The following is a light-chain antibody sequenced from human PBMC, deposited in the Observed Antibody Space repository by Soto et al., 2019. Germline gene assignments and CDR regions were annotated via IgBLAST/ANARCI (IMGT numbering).Light chain of an antibody. J-gene: IGKJ1*01. CDR2: GAS. Sequence: EIVVTQSPGTLSLSPGERATLSCRASQSVSSSYLAWYQQKPGQAPRLLIYGASSRATGIPDRFSGSGSGTDFTLTISRLEPEDFAVYYCQQYGSSPTFGQGTKVAIK. CDR1: QSVSSSY. V-gene: IGKV3-20*01. CDR3: QQYGSSPT.